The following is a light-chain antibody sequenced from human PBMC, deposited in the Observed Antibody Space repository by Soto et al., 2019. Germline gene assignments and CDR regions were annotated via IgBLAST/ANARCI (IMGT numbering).Light chain of an antibody. Sequence: EIVLTQSPGTLSLSPGERATLSCRASQSVSVNSLAWYQQKGGQAPRLLIYAASTRAIGVPDRFSGSGSGTDFALTISGLETEDFAVYYCQQYGGSPFTFGPGTKVDIK. CDR1: QSVSVNS. CDR2: AAS. CDR3: QQYGGSPFT. V-gene: IGKV3-20*01. J-gene: IGKJ3*01.